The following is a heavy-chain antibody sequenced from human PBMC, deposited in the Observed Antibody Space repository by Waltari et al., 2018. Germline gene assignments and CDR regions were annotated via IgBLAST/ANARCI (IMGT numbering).Heavy chain of an antibody. CDR2: IRRKAYGGTT. D-gene: IGHD3-10*01. Sequence: EVQLVESGGGLVQPGRSLRLSCTASGFTFGDYAMSWVRQAPGKGLEWVGFIRRKAYGGTTEYAASVKVRFTISRDDSKSIAYLQMNSLKTEDTAVYYCTRDRESSYYYYYYMDVWGKGTTVTVSS. CDR3: TRDRESSYYYYYYMDV. V-gene: IGHV3-49*04. J-gene: IGHJ6*03. CDR1: GFTFGDYA.